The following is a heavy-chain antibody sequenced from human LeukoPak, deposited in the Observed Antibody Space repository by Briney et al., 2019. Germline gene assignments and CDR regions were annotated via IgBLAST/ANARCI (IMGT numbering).Heavy chain of an antibody. J-gene: IGHJ4*01. D-gene: IGHD1-26*01. Sequence: GASVKVSCKASGYTFINHGISWVRQAPGQGLEWMGRIIPIFGTANYAQKFQGRVTITTDESTSTAYMELSSLRSEDTAVYYCATSYSGGYPTDYWGHGTLVTVSS. CDR1: GYTFINHG. CDR2: IIPIFGTA. CDR3: ATSYSGGYPTDY. V-gene: IGHV1-69*05.